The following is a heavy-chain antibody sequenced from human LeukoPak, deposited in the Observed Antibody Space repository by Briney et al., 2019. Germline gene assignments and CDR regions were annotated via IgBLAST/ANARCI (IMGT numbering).Heavy chain of an antibody. J-gene: IGHJ3*02. CDR1: GFTVSDNY. CDR3: AREVLGFCSGGSCYEFDAFHI. CDR2: LYASGTI. Sequence: GGSLRLSCAASGFTVSDNYMNWVRQAPGKGLEWVSVLYASGTIYYADSVKGRFTISRDNSKNTLYLQMNSLTAEDTAVYCCAREVLGFCSGGSCYEFDAFHIWGQGTMVTVSS. D-gene: IGHD2-15*01. V-gene: IGHV3-53*01.